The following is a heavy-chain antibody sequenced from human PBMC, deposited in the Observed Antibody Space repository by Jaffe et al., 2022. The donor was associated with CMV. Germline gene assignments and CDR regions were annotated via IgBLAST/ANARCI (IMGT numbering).Heavy chain of an antibody. CDR2: IDPSDSYT. Sequence: EVQLVQSGAEVKKPGESLRISCKGSGYSFTSYWISWVRQMPGKGLEWMGRIDPSDSYTNYSPSFQGHVTISADKSISTAYLQWSSLKASDTAMYYCARPNFDWLESNWFDPWGQGTLVTVSS. J-gene: IGHJ5*02. D-gene: IGHD3-9*01. CDR1: GYSFTSYW. CDR3: ARPNFDWLESNWFDP. V-gene: IGHV5-10-1*03.